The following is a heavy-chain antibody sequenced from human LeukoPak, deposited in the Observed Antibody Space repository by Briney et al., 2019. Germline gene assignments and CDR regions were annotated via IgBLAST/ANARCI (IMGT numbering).Heavy chain of an antibody. J-gene: IGHJ4*02. Sequence: PGGSLGLSCSASGFTFSSYAMHWVRQAPGKGLEYVSAISSNGGSTYYADSVKGRFTISRDNSKNTLYLQMSSLRAEDTAVYYCVKDTSPPLRYFDWLLIFDYWGQGTLVTVSS. D-gene: IGHD3-9*01. CDR3: VKDTSPPLRYFDWLLIFDY. CDR2: ISSNGGST. V-gene: IGHV3-64D*06. CDR1: GFTFSSYA.